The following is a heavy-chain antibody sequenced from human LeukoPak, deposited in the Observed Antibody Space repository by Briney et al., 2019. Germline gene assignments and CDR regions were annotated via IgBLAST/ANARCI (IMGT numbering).Heavy chain of an antibody. CDR3: ARGDNSGSSWFDP. V-gene: IGHV4-59*13. Sequence: SETLSLTCTVSGGSISSYYWNWVRQPPGRGLEWIGCIFHSGSTNYNPSLKSRVTISLDTSKNQFSLKLSSVTAADTAVYYCARGDNSGSSWFDPWGQGTLVTVSS. D-gene: IGHD6-19*01. CDR2: IFHSGST. CDR1: GGSISSYY. J-gene: IGHJ5*02.